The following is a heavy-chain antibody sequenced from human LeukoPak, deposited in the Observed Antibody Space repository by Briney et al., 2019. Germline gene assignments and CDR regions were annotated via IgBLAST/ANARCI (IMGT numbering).Heavy chain of an antibody. CDR2: IWNDGSNK. Sequence: GGSLRLSCAASGFTFSIYGKHWVRQAPGKGLEWVAVIWNDGSNKYYADSVKGRFTISRDNSKNTLFLQMNSLRVEDTAVYSCARASGPFDYWGQGTLSPSPQ. J-gene: IGHJ4*02. CDR3: ARASGPFDY. V-gene: IGHV3-33*01. CDR1: GFTFSIYG. D-gene: IGHD3-10*01.